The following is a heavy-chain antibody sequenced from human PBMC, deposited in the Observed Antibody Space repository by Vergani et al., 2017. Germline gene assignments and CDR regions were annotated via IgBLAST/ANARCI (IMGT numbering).Heavy chain of an antibody. CDR2: IIPIFGTA. Sequence: QVQLVQSGAEVKKPGSSVKVSCKASGGTFSSSAISWVRQAPGQGLEWMGGIIPIFGTANYAQKFQGRVTITADESTSTAYMELSSMRSEDTAVYYCARARGTTGTTAGAFDIWGQGTMVTVSS. D-gene: IGHD1-1*01. CDR3: ARARGTTGTTAGAFDI. CDR1: GGTFSSSA. V-gene: IGHV1-69*01. J-gene: IGHJ3*02.